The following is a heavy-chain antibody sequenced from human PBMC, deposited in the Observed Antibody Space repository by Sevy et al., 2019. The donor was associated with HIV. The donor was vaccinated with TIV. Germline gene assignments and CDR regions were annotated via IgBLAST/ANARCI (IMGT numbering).Heavy chain of an antibody. CDR3: ARDPDWGALDR. J-gene: IGHJ5*02. Sequence: WGSLRLSCEVSGFTFSNFWMTWVRQSPGKGLEWVAYINQDERHINLLDSVRGRFTISRDNAKNSLYLQMDSLRAEDTAIYYCARDPDWGALDRWGQGTLVTVSS. V-gene: IGHV3-7*01. CDR1: GFTFSNFW. D-gene: IGHD7-27*01. CDR2: INQDERHI.